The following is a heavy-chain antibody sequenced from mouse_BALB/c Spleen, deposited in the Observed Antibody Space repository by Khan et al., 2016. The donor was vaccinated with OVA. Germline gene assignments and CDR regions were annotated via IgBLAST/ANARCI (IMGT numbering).Heavy chain of an antibody. V-gene: IGHV2-6-5*01. CDR1: GFSLSDYG. CDR3: AKGVWSYYYTLDY. Sequence: QVQLKQSGPGLVAPSQNLSITCTVSGFSLSDYGVRWIRQSPGKGLEWLGVIWGGGRTYYNSALKSRLTISKDNSKSQVFLKMSSLQSDDTAMFYCAKGVWSYYYTLDYWGQGTSVTVSS. CDR2: IWGGGRT. J-gene: IGHJ4*01.